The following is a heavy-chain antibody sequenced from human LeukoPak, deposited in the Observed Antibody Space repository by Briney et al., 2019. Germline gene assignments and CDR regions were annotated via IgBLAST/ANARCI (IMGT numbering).Heavy chain of an antibody. Sequence: ASVKVSCKAYGYTFTSYDINWVRQATGQGLEWMGWMNPNSGNTGYAQKFQGRVTITRNTSISTAYMELSSLRSGDTAVYYCASSPRGSGIHDWGQGTLVTVSS. CDR1: GYTFTSYD. D-gene: IGHD3-10*01. CDR3: ASSPRGSGIHD. J-gene: IGHJ1*01. CDR2: MNPNSGNT. V-gene: IGHV1-8*03.